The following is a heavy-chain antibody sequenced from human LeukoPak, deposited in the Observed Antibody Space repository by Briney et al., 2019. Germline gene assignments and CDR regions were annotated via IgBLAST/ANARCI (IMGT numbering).Heavy chain of an antibody. V-gene: IGHV5-51*01. Sequence: GESLKISCKGSGYSFSNYWIGWVRQMPGKGLEWMGIIYPGDSDTKYSPSFQGQVTFSADKSVSTAYLQWSSLKASDSAMYYCARPYSSGWTVWGYRGQGTLVTVSS. J-gene: IGHJ4*02. CDR2: IYPGDSDT. CDR3: ARPYSSGWTVWGY. D-gene: IGHD6-19*01. CDR1: GYSFSNYW.